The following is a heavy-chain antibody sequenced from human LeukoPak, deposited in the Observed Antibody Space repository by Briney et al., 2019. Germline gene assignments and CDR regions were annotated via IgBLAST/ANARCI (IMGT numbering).Heavy chain of an antibody. J-gene: IGHJ1*01. Sequence: GGSLRLSCAASGFTFSSYWMHWVRQAPGKGLVWVSRINSDGSSTSYADSVKGRFTISRDNAKNTLYLQMNSLRAEDTAVYYCARGSSSSSWSEYFQHWGQGTLVTVSS. CDR1: GFTFSSYW. D-gene: IGHD6-13*01. CDR3: ARGSSSSSWSEYFQH. CDR2: INSDGSST. V-gene: IGHV3-74*01.